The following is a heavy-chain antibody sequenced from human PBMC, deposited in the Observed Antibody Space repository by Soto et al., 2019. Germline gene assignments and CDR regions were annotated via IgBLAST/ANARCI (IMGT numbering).Heavy chain of an antibody. CDR3: ASVLELHYYYGMDV. D-gene: IGHD1-7*01. V-gene: IGHV1-69*13. CDR2: IIPIFGTA. Sequence: SVKVSCKASGGTFSSYAISWVRQAPGQGLEWMGGIIPIFGTANYAQKFQGRVTITANESTSTAYMELSSLRSEDTAVYYCASVLELHYYYGMDVWGQGTTVTVSS. J-gene: IGHJ6*02. CDR1: GGTFSSYA.